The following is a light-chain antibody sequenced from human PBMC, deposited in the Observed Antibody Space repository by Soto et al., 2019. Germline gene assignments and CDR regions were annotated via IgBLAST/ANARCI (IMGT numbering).Light chain of an antibody. J-gene: IGLJ1*01. CDR1: SSDVGAYNF. V-gene: IGLV2-14*03. CDR2: NVY. Sequence: QSALTQPASVSGSPGQSITISCTGTSSDVGAYNFVSWHQQPPGKAPKLIIYNVYDRPSGISYRFSGSKSGNTASLTISGLQGEDEADYYCSSYTISRTYVFGTGTKVTVL. CDR3: SSYTISRTYV.